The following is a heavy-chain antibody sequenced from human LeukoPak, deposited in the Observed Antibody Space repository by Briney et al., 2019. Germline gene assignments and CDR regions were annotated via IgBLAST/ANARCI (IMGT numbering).Heavy chain of an antibody. J-gene: IGHJ6*02. V-gene: IGHV3-33*01. CDR3: ARDSGYDTYYYYGMDV. CDR2: IWYDGSNK. CDR1: GFTFSSYG. Sequence: GRSPRLSCAASGFTFSSYGMHCVRQAPGKGLEWVAVIWYDGSNKYYADSVKGRFTISRDNSKNTLYLQMNSLRAEDTAVYYCARDSGYDTYYYYGMDVWGQGTTVTVSS. D-gene: IGHD5-12*01.